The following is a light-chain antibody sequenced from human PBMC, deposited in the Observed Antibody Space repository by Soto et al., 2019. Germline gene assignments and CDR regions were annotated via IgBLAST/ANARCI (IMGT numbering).Light chain of an antibody. J-gene: IGKJ1*01. V-gene: IGKV1-39*01. CDR3: QQSYSTPRT. Sequence: IQMTQSPSSLSASVGYRVTITCRASQDIRSDLGWYQQKPGKAPKLLIYAASSLQSGVPSRFSGSGSGTDFTLTISSLQPEDFATYYCQQSYSTPRTFGQGTKVDIK. CDR2: AAS. CDR1: QDIRSD.